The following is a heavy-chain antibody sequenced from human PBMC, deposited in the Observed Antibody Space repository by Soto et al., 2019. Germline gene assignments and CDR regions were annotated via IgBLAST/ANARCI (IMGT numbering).Heavy chain of an antibody. J-gene: IGHJ4*02. D-gene: IGHD2-15*01. CDR1: GYTFTSYY. Sequence: ASVKVSCKASGYTFTSYYMHWVRQAPGQGLEWMGIINPSGGSTSYAQKFQGRVTMTRDTSTSTVYMELSSLRSEDTAVYYCARDTRYCSGGSCYRSHPSFDYWGQGTLVTVSS. CDR2: INPSGGST. V-gene: IGHV1-46*03. CDR3: ARDTRYCSGGSCYRSHPSFDY.